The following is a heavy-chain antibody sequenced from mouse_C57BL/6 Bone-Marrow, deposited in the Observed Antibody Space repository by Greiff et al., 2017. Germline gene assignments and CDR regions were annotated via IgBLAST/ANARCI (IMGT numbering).Heavy chain of an antibody. CDR2: IYPGSGST. D-gene: IGHD1-1*01. CDR1: GYTFTSYW. J-gene: IGHJ2*01. V-gene: IGHV1-55*01. Sequence: VQLQQPGAELVKPGASVKMSCKASGYTFTSYWITWVKQRPGQGLEWIGDIYPGSGSTKYNEKFKSKATLTVDTSSSTAYMQLSSLTSEDSAVYYCARNPHYYGSSGYFDYWGQGTTLTVSS. CDR3: ARNPHYYGSSGYFDY.